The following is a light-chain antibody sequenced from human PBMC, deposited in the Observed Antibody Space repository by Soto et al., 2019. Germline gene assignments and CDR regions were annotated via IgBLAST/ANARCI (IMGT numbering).Light chain of an antibody. V-gene: IGLV2-14*01. J-gene: IGLJ3*02. CDR1: SSDVGGYDF. CDR2: AVI. Sequence: QSALTQPASVSGSPGQSITISCTGTSSDVGGYDFVSWYQHHPGKAPKLMIYAVIYRPSGVSNRFSGSKSGNTASLTISGLQAEDEADYYCSSYTSSGGWVFGGGTKLTFL. CDR3: SSYTSSGGWV.